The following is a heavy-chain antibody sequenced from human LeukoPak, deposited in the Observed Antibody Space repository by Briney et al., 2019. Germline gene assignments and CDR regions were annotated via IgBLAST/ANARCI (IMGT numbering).Heavy chain of an antibody. V-gene: IGHV3-23*01. Sequence: GGSLRLSCVVSGFTFSTNGMSWVRQAPGKGLEWVSGLSGSGSSVYYADSVRGRLTISRDNSRNTLYLQLDSLRADDTAVYYCAREGPRNYWYFDLWGRGTLVTVSS. CDR2: LSGSGSSV. CDR3: AREGPRNYWYFDL. J-gene: IGHJ2*01. CDR1: GFTFSTNG.